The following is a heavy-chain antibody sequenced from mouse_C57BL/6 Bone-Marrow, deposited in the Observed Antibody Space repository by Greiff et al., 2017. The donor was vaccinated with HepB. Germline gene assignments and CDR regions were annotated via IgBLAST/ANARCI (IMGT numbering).Heavy chain of an antibody. CDR2: INPSSGYT. CDR3: ARRAPSITTVVARDYAMDY. D-gene: IGHD1-1*01. Sequence: VHLVESGAELAKPGASVKLSCKASGYTFTSYWMHWVKQRPGQGLEWIGYINPSSGYTKYNQKFKDKATLTADKSSSTAYMQLRSLTYEDSAVYYCARRAPSITTVVARDYAMDYWGQGTSVTVSS. V-gene: IGHV1-7*01. J-gene: IGHJ4*01. CDR1: GYTFTSYW.